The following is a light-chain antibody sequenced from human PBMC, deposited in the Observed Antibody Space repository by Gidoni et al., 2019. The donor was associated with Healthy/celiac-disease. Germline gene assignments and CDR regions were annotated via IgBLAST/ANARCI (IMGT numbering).Light chain of an antibody. J-gene: IGKJ4*01. Sequence: VIWLTQPPSLLSASTGDRVTISCRMSQGIRSYLAWYQQKPGKAPELLIYAASTLQSGVPSRVSGSGSGTDFTLTISCLQSEDFATYYCQQYNSFPFTFGGGTKVEIK. V-gene: IGKV1D-8*01. CDR3: QQYNSFPFT. CDR1: QGIRSY. CDR2: AAS.